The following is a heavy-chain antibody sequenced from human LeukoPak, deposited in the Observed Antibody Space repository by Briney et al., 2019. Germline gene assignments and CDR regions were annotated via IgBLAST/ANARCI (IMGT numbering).Heavy chain of an antibody. CDR3: ARAHQLLFRGFANWFDP. Sequence: ASVKVSCKASGYTFTGYYMHWVRQAPGQGLEWMGWINPNSGGTNYAQKFQGRVTMTRDTSISTAYMELSRLRSDDTAVYYCARAHQLLFRGFANWFDPWGQGTLVTVSS. D-gene: IGHD2-2*01. CDR2: INPNSGGT. J-gene: IGHJ5*02. CDR1: GYTFTGYY. V-gene: IGHV1-2*02.